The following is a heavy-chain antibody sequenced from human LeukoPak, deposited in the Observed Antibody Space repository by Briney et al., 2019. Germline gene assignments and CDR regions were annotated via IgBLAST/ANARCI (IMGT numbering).Heavy chain of an antibody. J-gene: IGHJ5*02. V-gene: IGHV3-11*01. CDR2: ISSSGGTI. CDR1: GFTFSDYC. Sequence: GGSLRLSCAASGFTFSDYCMSWIRQAPGKGLEWVSYISSSGGTIYYADSVKGRFTISRDNAKNSLYLQMNSLRAEDTAVYYCARDGYKTYYYDSSGYPTWGQGTLVTVSP. CDR3: ARDGYKTYYYDSSGYPT. D-gene: IGHD3-22*01.